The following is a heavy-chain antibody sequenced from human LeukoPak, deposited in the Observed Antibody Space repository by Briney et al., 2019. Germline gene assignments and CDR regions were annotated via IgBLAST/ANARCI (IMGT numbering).Heavy chain of an antibody. J-gene: IGHJ4*02. CDR2: ISTYNGNT. D-gene: IGHD3-3*01. V-gene: IGHV1-18*01. Sequence: ASVKVSCKASGYAFSNYGISWVRQAPGQGLEWMGWISTYNGNTNYAQKLQGRVTMTTDTSTSTAYMELRSLRSDDTAVYYCARGLSSITIFGVVTIGIDYWGQGTLVTVSS. CDR3: ARGLSSITIFGVVTIGIDY. CDR1: GYAFSNYG.